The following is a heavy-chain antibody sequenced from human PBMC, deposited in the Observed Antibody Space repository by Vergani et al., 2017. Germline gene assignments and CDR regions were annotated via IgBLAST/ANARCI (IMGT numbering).Heavy chain of an antibody. CDR2: LSTTGGA. Sequence: QVQLQESGPGLVKPSETLSLTCSVSGGSMSGYYWSWIRQPPGKELEWIGSLSTTGGATHASHNPSLKSRVSISVDTSKSQFSLRLTSVTAADSAIYYCAGDTHSWQRADRWGQGLLVSVSS. J-gene: IGHJ5*02. CDR3: AGDTHSWQRADR. CDR1: GGSMSGYY. D-gene: IGHD6-13*01. V-gene: IGHV4-4*09.